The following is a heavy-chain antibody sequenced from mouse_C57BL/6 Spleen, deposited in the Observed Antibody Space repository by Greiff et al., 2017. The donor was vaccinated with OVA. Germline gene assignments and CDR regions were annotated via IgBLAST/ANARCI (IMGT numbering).Heavy chain of an antibody. Sequence: VQLQQSGAELVRPGASVTLSCKASGYTFTDYEMHWVKQTPVHGLEWIGAIDPETGSTTYNQKFKGKAILTADKSSSTAYMELRSLTSEDSAVYYCTRSTGGAYWGQGTLVTVSA. CDR2: IDPETGST. CDR1: GYTFTDYE. V-gene: IGHV1-15*01. D-gene: IGHD4-1*01. CDR3: TRSTGGAY. J-gene: IGHJ3*01.